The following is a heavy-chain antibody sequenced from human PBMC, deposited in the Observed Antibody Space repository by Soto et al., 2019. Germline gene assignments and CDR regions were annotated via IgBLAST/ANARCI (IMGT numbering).Heavy chain of an antibody. V-gene: IGHV1-2*04. CDR3: ARGPNYYYYMDV. CDR1: GYTFTGYY. J-gene: IGHJ6*03. CDR2: INPNSGGT. Sequence: QVQLVQSGAEVKKPGASVKVSCKASGYTFTGYYMHWVRQAPGQGLEWMGWINPNSGGTKYAQKFQGWVTMTRDTSISTAYMELIRLRSDDTAVYYCARGPNYYYYMDVWGRGTTVTVSS.